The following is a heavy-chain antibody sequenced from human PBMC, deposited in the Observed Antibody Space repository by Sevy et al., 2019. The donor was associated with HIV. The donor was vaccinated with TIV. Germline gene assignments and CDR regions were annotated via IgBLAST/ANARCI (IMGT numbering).Heavy chain of an antibody. D-gene: IGHD6-13*01. CDR1: GFTFSDHY. J-gene: IGHJ4*02. CDR3: ATHAGIAAAGRVFDY. CDR2: IRNKADSYTT. V-gene: IGHV3-72*01. Sequence: GTLRLSCAASGFTFSDHYMEWVRQAPGKGLEWVGRIRNKADSYTTEYAASVKGRFTISRDDSKNSLYLLMNSLKTEDTAVYYCATHAGIAAAGRVFDYWGQGTLVTVSS.